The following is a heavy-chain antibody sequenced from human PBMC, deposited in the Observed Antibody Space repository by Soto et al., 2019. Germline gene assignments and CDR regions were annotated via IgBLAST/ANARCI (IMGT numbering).Heavy chain of an antibody. V-gene: IGHV4-59*12. CDR3: ARAFERSAIGP. D-gene: IGHD3-9*01. CDR1: DGAISTDV. J-gene: IGHJ5*02. Sequence: SETLSLTCSVSDGAISTDVWSWIRKRPGKGLEWIGYIAYSGDTYDNPSLRRRVSISAERSENKFSLTLKSVTAADTAVSFCARAFERSAIGPWGQGTSVTVSS. CDR2: IAYSGDT.